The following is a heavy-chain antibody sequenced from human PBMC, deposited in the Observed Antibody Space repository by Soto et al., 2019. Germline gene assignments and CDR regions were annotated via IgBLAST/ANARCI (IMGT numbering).Heavy chain of an antibody. CDR2: IYYSGST. CDR1: GGSISSSSYY. J-gene: IGHJ4*02. Sequence: QLQLQESGPGLVKPSETLSLTCTVSGGSISSSSYYWGWIRQPPGKGLEWIGSIYYSGSTYYNPSLKSRVTISVDTSKNQFSLKLSSVTAADTAVYYCARGMGVVITKSNFDYWGQGTLVTVSS. V-gene: IGHV4-39*01. D-gene: IGHD3-22*01. CDR3: ARGMGVVITKSNFDY.